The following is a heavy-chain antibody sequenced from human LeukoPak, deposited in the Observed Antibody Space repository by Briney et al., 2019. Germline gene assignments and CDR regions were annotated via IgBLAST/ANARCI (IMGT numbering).Heavy chain of an antibody. D-gene: IGHD6-19*01. CDR1: GYTFIDYY. CDR3: ARAYSSCWSGSTDY. V-gene: IGHV1-2*04. CDR2: IDPKTGGT. J-gene: IGHJ4*02. Sequence: ASVKVSCKASGYTFIDYYMHWVRQAPGQGLEWMGWIDPKTGGTSYAQKFQDWVAMIRDTSISTAYMELTRLRSDDTAVYYCARAYSSCWSGSTDYWGQGTLVTVSS.